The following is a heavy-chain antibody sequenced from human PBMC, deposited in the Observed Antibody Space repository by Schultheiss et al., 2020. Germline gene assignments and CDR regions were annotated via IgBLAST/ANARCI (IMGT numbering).Heavy chain of an antibody. V-gene: IGHV3-11*01. Sequence: GESLKISCAASGFTFDDYSMHWVRQVPGKGLEWVSYISSSGSSKYYADSVKGRFTISRDNAKNSLYLQMNSLRAGDTAVYYCVRYSITATTFDSWGQGTVVTVSS. CDR3: VRYSITATTFDS. D-gene: IGHD1-7*01. J-gene: IGHJ4*02. CDR1: GFTFDDYS. CDR2: ISSSGSSK.